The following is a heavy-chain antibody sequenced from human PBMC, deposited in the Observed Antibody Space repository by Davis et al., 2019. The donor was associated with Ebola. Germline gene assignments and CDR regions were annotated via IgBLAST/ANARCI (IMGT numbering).Heavy chain of an antibody. J-gene: IGHJ6*03. D-gene: IGHD6-13*01. CDR1: GFTFSSYA. V-gene: IGHV3-30-3*01. Sequence: GESLKISCAASGFTFSSYAMHWVRQAPGKGLEWVAVISYDGSNKYYADSVKGRFTISRDNSKNTLYLQMNSLRAEDTAVYYCAREGQQLWGVHYYYYYMDVWGKGTTVTVSS. CDR3: AREGQQLWGVHYYYYYMDV. CDR2: ISYDGSNK.